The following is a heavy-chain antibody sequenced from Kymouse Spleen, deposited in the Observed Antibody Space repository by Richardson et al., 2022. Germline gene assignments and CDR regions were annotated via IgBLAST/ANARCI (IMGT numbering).Heavy chain of an antibody. J-gene: IGHJ6*02. V-gene: IGHV3-33*01. CDR2: IWYDGSNK. CDR1: GFTFSSYG. D-gene: IGHD3-16*02,IGHD3-22*01,IGHD3-3*01. CDR3: ARGRVIRYYGMDV. Sequence: QVQLVESGGGVVQPGRSLRLSCAASGFTFSSYGMHWVRQAPGKGLEWVAVIWYDGSNKYYADSVKGRFTISRDNSKNTLYLQMNSLRAEDTAVYYCARGRVIRYYGMDVWGQGTTVTVSS.